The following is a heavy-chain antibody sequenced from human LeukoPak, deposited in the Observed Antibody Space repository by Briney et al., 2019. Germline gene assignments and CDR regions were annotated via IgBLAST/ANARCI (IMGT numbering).Heavy chain of an antibody. D-gene: IGHD3-22*01. CDR2: FDPEDGET. Sequence: ASVKVSCKASGYTLTELSMHWVRQAPGKGLEWMGGFDPEDGETIYAQKFQGRVTMTEDTSTDTAYMELSSLRSEDTAVYYCATGLVVITGTHTDYWGQGTLVTVSS. CDR3: ATGLVVITGTHTDY. J-gene: IGHJ4*02. V-gene: IGHV1-24*01. CDR1: GYTLTELS.